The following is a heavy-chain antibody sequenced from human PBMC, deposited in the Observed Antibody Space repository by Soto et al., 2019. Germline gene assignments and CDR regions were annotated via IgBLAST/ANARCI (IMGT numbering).Heavy chain of an antibody. D-gene: IGHD2-15*01. J-gene: IGHJ4*02. CDR3: ARIPRLGYCSAGSCYPN. CDR2: IIPIFGTA. Sequence: QVQLVQSGAEVKKPGSSVKVSCKASGGTFSSYAISWVRQAPGQGLEWMGGIIPIFGTANYAQKFQGRVTITADESTSTAYMELSSLRSEDTVVYYCARIPRLGYCSAGSCYPNWGQGTLVTVSS. V-gene: IGHV1-69*01. CDR1: GGTFSSYA.